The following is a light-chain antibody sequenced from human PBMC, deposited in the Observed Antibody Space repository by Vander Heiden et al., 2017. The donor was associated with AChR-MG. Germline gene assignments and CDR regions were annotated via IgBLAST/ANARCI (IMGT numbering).Light chain of an antibody. CDR1: QSISSSY. J-gene: IGKJ1*01. CDR3: QQDGSSRT. V-gene: IGKV3-20*01. CDR2: GAS. Sequence: IVLTHSLGTLSLSLGERATLSCRASQSISSSYFAWYQQKPGQAPRLLIYGASSRATGIPDRFSGSGSGTDSTLTISRLEPEDFAVYYCQQDGSSRTFGQGTKVEIK.